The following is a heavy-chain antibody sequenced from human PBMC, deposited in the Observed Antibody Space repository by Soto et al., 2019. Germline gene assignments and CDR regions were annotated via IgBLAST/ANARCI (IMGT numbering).Heavy chain of an antibody. CDR3: TRGRWLLNWFDP. V-gene: IGHV3-49*05. J-gene: IGHJ5*02. Sequence: EVQLVESGGGLVKPGRSLRLSCTASGFTFGDYAMSWFRQAPGTGLEWVGFIRSKAYGGTTEYAATVKGRFTISRDDSKSIAELQMNSLKTEDTAVYYCTRGRWLLNWFDPWGQGTLVTVSS. D-gene: IGHD5-12*01. CDR2: IRSKAYGGTT. CDR1: GFTFGDYA.